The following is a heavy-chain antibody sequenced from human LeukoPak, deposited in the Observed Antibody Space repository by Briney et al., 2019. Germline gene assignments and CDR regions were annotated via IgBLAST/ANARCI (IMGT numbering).Heavy chain of an antibody. CDR3: AKHRWWELDYYYYYMDV. Sequence: SGGSLRLSCAASGFTFSSYAMSWVRQAPGKGLEWVSAISGSGGSTYYADSVKGRFTISRDNSKNTLYLQMNSLRAEDTAVYYCAKHRWWELDYYYYYMDVWGKGTTVTVSS. V-gene: IGHV3-23*01. CDR1: GFTFSSYA. D-gene: IGHD2-15*01. CDR2: ISGSGGST. J-gene: IGHJ6*03.